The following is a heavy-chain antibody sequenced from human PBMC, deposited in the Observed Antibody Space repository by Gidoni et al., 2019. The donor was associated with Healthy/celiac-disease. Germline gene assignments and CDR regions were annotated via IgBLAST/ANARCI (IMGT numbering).Heavy chain of an antibody. CDR2: ISYDGSNK. CDR1: GFTFSSYV. CDR3: AKGGKGYYYYMDV. D-gene: IGHD3-10*01. V-gene: IGHV3-30*18. J-gene: IGHJ6*03. Sequence: QVQLVESGGGVVQPGRSLRLSCAASGFTFSSYVMHGVRQAPGKGLGWVAVISYDGSNKYYADSVKGRFTISRDNSKNTLYLQMNSLRAEDTAVYYCAKGGKGYYYYMDVWGKGTTVTVSS.